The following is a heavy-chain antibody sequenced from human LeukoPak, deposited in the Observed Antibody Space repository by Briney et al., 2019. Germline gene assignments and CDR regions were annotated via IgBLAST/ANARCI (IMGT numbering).Heavy chain of an antibody. Sequence: SETLSLTCAVSGGYIRAYYWNWIRQPPGKGLEWIGYIFTGSTTYNPSLKSRVTISVDTSKNQFSLKLSSVTAADTAVYYCARRLRTYFDYWGQGSLVTVSS. J-gene: IGHJ4*02. V-gene: IGHV4-4*09. CDR2: IFTGST. CDR3: ARRLRTYFDY. CDR1: GGYIRAYY.